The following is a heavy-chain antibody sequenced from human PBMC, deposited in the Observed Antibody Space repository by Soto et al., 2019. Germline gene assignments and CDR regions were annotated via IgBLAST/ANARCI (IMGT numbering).Heavy chain of an antibody. D-gene: IGHD6-19*01. CDR1: GFTFSSYA. V-gene: IGHV3-53*01. CDR3: VQTTGWPGFDF. Sequence: PGESLKISCAASGFTFSSYAMHWVRQAPGKGLEWVSVIYGGGTTYYADSVKGRFTISRDTPKNTLYLQMNSLRAEDTAVYYCVQTTGWPGFDFWGQGTLVTVSS. CDR2: IYGGGTT. J-gene: IGHJ4*02.